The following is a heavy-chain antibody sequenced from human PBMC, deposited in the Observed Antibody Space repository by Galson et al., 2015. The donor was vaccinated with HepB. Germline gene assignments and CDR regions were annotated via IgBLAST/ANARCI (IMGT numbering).Heavy chain of an antibody. J-gene: IGHJ4*02. CDR1: GYSFTNYW. CDR3: ARRRWFCSGGSCPEGYYFDY. CDR2: FSPGDSDS. Sequence: QSGAEVKKPGESLRISCKGVGYSFTNYWIGWVRQMPGKGLEWMGIFSPGDSDSRYSPSFQGRVTISADRSTNTAFLQLSRLRASDTAIYYCARRRWFCSGGSCPEGYYFDYWGQGTLLTVSS. D-gene: IGHD2-15*01. V-gene: IGHV5-51*01.